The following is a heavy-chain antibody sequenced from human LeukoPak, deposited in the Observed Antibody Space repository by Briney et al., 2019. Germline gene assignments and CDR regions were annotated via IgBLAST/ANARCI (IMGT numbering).Heavy chain of an antibody. Sequence: GTSLRLSCSASGFTFSSYAMHWVRQAPGKGLEYVSAISSNGGSTNYADSVKGRFTISRDNAKNSLYLQMYSLRAEDTAVYYCARDRLTGYYKDYWGQGTLVTVSS. V-gene: IGHV3-64*04. CDR2: ISSNGGST. D-gene: IGHD3-9*01. CDR1: GFTFSSYA. CDR3: ARDRLTGYYKDY. J-gene: IGHJ4*02.